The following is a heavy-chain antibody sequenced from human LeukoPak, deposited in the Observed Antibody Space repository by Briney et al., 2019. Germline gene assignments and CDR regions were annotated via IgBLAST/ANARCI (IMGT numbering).Heavy chain of an antibody. D-gene: IGHD5-12*01. CDR2: ISGSGGST. Sequence: GGSLRLSCAASGFTFSSYAMSWVRQAPVKGLEWVSAISGSGGSTYYADSVKGRFTISRDNSKNTLYLQMNSLRAEDTAVYYCAKNVAGYPRSYYFDYWGQGTLVTVSS. CDR1: GFTFSSYA. J-gene: IGHJ4*02. CDR3: AKNVAGYPRSYYFDY. V-gene: IGHV3-23*01.